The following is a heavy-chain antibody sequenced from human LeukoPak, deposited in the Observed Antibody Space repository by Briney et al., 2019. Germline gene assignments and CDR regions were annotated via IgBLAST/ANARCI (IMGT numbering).Heavy chain of an antibody. D-gene: IGHD6-19*01. CDR1: GYTFTRYY. CDR2: INPNSGGT. J-gene: IGHJ4*02. Sequence: ASVKVSCKASGYTFTRYYMHWVRQAPGQGLEWMGWINPNSGGTNYAQKFQGRVTMTRYTSISTAYMELSSLRSDDTAVYYCARAGSGWYFDYWGQGTLVTVSS. V-gene: IGHV1-2*02. CDR3: ARAGSGWYFDY.